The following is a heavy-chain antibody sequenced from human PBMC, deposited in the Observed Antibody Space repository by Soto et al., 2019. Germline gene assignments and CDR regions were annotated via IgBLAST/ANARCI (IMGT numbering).Heavy chain of an antibody. J-gene: IGHJ6*02. CDR1: GYTFTSYD. V-gene: IGHV1-8*01. CDR3: ARAYTVLRYFVWLLAGYYYYGMDV. Sequence: ASVKVSCKASGYTFTSYDINWVRQATGQGLEWMGWMNPNSGNTGYAQKFQGRVTMTRNTSISTAYMELSSLRSEDTAVYYCARAYTVLRYFVWLLAGYYYYGMDVWGQGTTVTVSS. D-gene: IGHD3-9*01. CDR2: MNPNSGNT.